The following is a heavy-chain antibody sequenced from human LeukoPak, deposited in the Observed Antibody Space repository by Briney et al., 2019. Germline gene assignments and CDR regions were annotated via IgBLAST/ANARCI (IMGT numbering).Heavy chain of an antibody. CDR1: GFTFSTYA. CDR2: IGTSDSST. Sequence: GGSLRLSCAASGFTFSTYAMTWVRQAPGRGLEWVSTIGTSDSSTYHADSVKGRFTISRDNSKNTLYLQMNSLRAEDTAVYYCARGSTGPDSWGQGTLVTVSS. D-gene: IGHD1-1*01. CDR3: ARGSTGPDS. J-gene: IGHJ4*02. V-gene: IGHV3-23*01.